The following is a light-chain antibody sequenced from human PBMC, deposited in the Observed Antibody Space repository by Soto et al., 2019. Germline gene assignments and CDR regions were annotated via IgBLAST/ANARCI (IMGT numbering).Light chain of an antibody. CDR2: DVT. J-gene: IGLJ1*01. CDR1: SSDVGAYNY. Sequence: QSVLTQPRSVSGSPGQSVTISCTGTSSDVGAYNYVSWYQHHPGKAPKLIIYDVTKRPSGVPDRFSGSKSGNTASLTISGLQADDEADYYCCSYAGTYKVFGTGTKGAV. CDR3: CSYAGTYKV. V-gene: IGLV2-11*01.